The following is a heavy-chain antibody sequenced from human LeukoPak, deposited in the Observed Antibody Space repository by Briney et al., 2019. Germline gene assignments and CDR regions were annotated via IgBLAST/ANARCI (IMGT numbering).Heavy chain of an antibody. J-gene: IGHJ4*02. Sequence: GGSLRLSCAASGFTFSSYGMHWVRQAPGKGLEWVAVISYGGSNKYYADSVKGRFTISRDNSKNTLYLQMNSLRAEDTAVYYCAKDRGSYYFDYWGQGTLVTVSS. D-gene: IGHD1-26*01. CDR1: GFTFSSYG. CDR2: ISYGGSNK. V-gene: IGHV3-30*18. CDR3: AKDRGSYYFDY.